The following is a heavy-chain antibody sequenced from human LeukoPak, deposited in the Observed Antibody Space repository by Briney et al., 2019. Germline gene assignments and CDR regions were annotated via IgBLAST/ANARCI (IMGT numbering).Heavy chain of an antibody. V-gene: IGHV3-30*02. D-gene: IGHD1-7*01. J-gene: IGHJ4*02. CDR2: IRYDGSNK. CDR3: AKDLGNWNSEYYFDY. CDR1: GFTFSSYG. Sequence: PGGSLRLSCAACGFTFSSYGMHWVRQAPGKGLEWVAFIRYDGSNKYYADSVKGRFTISRDNSKNTLYLQMNSLRAEDTAVYYCAKDLGNWNSEYYFDYWGQGTLVTVSS.